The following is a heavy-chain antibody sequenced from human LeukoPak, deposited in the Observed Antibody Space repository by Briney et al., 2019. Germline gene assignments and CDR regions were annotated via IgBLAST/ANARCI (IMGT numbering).Heavy chain of an antibody. J-gene: IGHJ4*02. CDR3: ARGTKKSAAPLPFDY. CDR2: IYHTGDQ. Sequence: PSETLSLTCNVSGDSISNSYWSWLRQPPGKGLEWIGYIYHTGDQNYNPSLKNRVAISLDTSKNQISLNLRSVTAADTAVYYCARGTKKSAAPLPFDYWGQGTLVTVSS. CDR1: GDSISNSY. V-gene: IGHV4-4*09. D-gene: IGHD1-7*01.